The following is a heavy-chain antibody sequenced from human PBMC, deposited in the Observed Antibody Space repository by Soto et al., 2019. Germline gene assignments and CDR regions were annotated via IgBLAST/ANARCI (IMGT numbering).Heavy chain of an antibody. J-gene: IGHJ4*02. Sequence: EVQLVESGGGLVQPGGSLRLSCAASGFTFSSYSMNWVRQAPGKGLEWVSYISSSSSTIYDADSVKGRFTISRDNAKNSLYLQMNSLRDEDTAVYYRARNHIVGATSVDYWGQGTLVTVSS. CDR1: GFTFSSYS. CDR3: ARNHIVGATSVDY. CDR2: ISSSSSTI. V-gene: IGHV3-48*02. D-gene: IGHD1-26*01.